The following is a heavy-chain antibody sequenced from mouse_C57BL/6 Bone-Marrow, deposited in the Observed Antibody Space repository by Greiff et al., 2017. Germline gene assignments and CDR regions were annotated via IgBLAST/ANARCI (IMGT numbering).Heavy chain of an antibody. V-gene: IGHV5-4*01. Sequence: EVQVVESGGGLVKPGGSLKLSCAASGFTFSSYAMSWVRQTPEKRLEWVATISDGGSYTYYPDNVKGRFTISRDNAKNNLYLQMSHLKSEDTAMYYCARKGDYDGFDYWGQGTTLTVSS. CDR3: ARKGDYDGFDY. CDR1: GFTFSSYA. CDR2: ISDGGSYT. J-gene: IGHJ2*01. D-gene: IGHD2-4*01.